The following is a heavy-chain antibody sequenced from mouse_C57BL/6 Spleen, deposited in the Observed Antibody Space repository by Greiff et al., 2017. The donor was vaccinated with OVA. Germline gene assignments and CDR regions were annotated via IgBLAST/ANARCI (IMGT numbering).Heavy chain of an antibody. J-gene: IGHJ1*03. Sequence: EVKLVESGGGLVKPGGSLKLSCAASGFTFSSYAMSWVRQTPEKRLEWVATISDGGSYTYYPDNVKGRFTISRDNAKNNLYLHMSHLKSEDTAMYYCARGRPRYFDVWGTGTTVTVSS. V-gene: IGHV5-4*03. CDR2: ISDGGSYT. CDR1: GFTFSSYA. CDR3: ARGRPRYFDV.